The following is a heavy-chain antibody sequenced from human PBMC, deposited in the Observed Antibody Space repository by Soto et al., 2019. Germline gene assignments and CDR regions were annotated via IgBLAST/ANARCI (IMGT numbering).Heavy chain of an antibody. J-gene: IGHJ4*02. CDR1: GFTFSNYW. CDR2: IKRDGSEK. D-gene: IGHD3-16*01. CDR3: WGAGPGC. V-gene: IGHV3-7*03. Sequence: EVHLVESGGGLVQPGGSLRLSCAASGFTFSNYWMNWVRQAPGKGLEWVANIKRDGSEKYYVDSVKGRFTISRDNAKNTLSLQMISLRAEDTAVYYCWGAGPGCWGQGTLVTVSS.